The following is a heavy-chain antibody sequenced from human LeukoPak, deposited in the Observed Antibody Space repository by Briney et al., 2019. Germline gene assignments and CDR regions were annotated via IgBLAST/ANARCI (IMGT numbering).Heavy chain of an antibody. V-gene: IGHV3-15*01. D-gene: IGHD6-13*01. CDR1: GITFSNAW. J-gene: IGHJ1*01. CDR3: TTVRGSSWQYFQH. CDR2: IKSKTDGGTT. Sequence: GGSLRLSCAASGITFSNAWMSWVRLAPGKGLEWVGRIKSKTDGGTTDYAAPVKGRFTISRDDSKNTVYLQMNSLKTEDTAVYYCTTVRGSSWQYFQHWGQGTLVTVSS.